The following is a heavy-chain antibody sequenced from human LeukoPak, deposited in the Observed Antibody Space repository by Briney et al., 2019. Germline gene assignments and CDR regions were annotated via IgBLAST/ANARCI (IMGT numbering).Heavy chain of an antibody. CDR1: GGSVSNYY. J-gene: IGHJ5*02. CDR3: ARAQSSSGWYDWFGP. V-gene: IGHV4-59*02. D-gene: IGHD6-19*01. Sequence: SETLSLTCTVSGGSVSNYYWSWIRQPPGKELEWIGYIYNSASTSYNPSLKSRVTISVDTSNNQFSLKLSPVTAADTAVYYCARAQSSSGWYDWFGPWGQGILVTVSS. CDR2: IYNSAST.